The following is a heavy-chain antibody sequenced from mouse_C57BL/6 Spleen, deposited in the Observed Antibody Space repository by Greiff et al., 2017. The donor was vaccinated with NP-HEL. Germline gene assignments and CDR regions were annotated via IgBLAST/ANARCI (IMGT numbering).Heavy chain of an antibody. CDR2: IDPSDSET. CDR3: ARSYYGYDRRFDY. CDR1: GYTFTSYW. D-gene: IGHD2-9*01. V-gene: IGHV1-52*01. Sequence: QVQLQQPGAELVRPGSSVKLSCKASGYTFTSYWMHWVKQRPIQGLEWIGNIDPSDSETHYNQKFKDKATLTVDKSSSTAYMQLSSLTSEDSAVYYCARSYYGYDRRFDYWGQGTTLTVSS. J-gene: IGHJ2*01.